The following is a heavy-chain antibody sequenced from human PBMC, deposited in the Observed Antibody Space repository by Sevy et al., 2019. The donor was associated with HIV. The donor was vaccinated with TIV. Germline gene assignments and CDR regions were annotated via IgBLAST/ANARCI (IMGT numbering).Heavy chain of an antibody. CDR1: GGTFSSYA. Sequence: ASVKVSCKASGGTFSSYAISWVRQAPGQGLEWMGGIIPIFGTANYAQKFQGRVTITADKSTSTAYMELGSLRSEDTAVYYCASTDDYFDYWGQGTLVTVSS. J-gene: IGHJ4*02. CDR2: IIPIFGTA. V-gene: IGHV1-69*06. CDR3: ASTDDYFDY. D-gene: IGHD4-17*01.